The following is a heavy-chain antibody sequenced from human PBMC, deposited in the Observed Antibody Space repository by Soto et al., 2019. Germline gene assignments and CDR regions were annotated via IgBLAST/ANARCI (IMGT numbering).Heavy chain of an antibody. CDR2: IYYSGST. V-gene: IGHV4-30-4*01. CDR3: ASEGSSYGLNFDY. D-gene: IGHD5-18*01. CDR1: GGSISSGDYY. Sequence: KPSETLSLTCTVSGGSISSGDYYWSWIRQPPGKGLEWIGYIYYSGSTYYNPSLKSRVTISVDTSKNQFSLKLSSVTAADTAVYYCASEGSSYGLNFDYWGQGTLVTVSS. J-gene: IGHJ4*02.